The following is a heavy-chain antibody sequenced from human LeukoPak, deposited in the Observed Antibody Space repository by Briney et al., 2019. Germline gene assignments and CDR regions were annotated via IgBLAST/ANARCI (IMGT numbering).Heavy chain of an antibody. D-gene: IGHD1-1*01. CDR3: ARSGPNDHRFDY. CDR2: ISYHGSSQ. CDR1: GFTITSYA. V-gene: IGHV3-30-3*01. Sequence: GGSLRLSCAASGFTITSYAMHWVRQAPGKGLEWVAVISYHGSSQYYADSVKGRFTISRDTLKNTLYLQMFSLRPEDAAFYYCARSGPNDHRFDYWGQGTLVAVSS. J-gene: IGHJ4*02.